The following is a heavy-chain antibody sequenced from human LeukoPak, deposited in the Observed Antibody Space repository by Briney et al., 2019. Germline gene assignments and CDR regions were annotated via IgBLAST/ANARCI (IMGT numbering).Heavy chain of an antibody. CDR1: GYTFTSYF. D-gene: IGHD6-19*01. V-gene: IGHV1-46*01. J-gene: IGHJ6*02. CDR2: INPSGGST. CDR3: ALEMGRSSGAYYYGMDV. Sequence: GASVKVSCKASGYTFTSYFMQWVRQAPGQGLEWMGIINPSGGSTTYAQRFQGRVTMTRDTSTSTVYMELSSLTSEDTAVYYCALEMGRSSGAYYYGMDVWGQGTTVTVSS.